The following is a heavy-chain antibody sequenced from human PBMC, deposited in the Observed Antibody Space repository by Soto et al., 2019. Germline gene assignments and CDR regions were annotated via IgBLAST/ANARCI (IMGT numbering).Heavy chain of an antibody. J-gene: IGHJ5*02. CDR1: GGSVSSGSYY. D-gene: IGHD3-10*01. Sequence: PSETLSLTCTVSGGSVSSGSYYWSWIRQPPGKGLEWIGYIYYSGSTNYNPSLKSRVTISVDTSKNQFSLKLSSVTAADTAVYYCARDTPVLPQGNWFDLWGQRTLVPVSS. CDR2: IYYSGST. V-gene: IGHV4-61*01. CDR3: ARDTPVLPQGNWFDL.